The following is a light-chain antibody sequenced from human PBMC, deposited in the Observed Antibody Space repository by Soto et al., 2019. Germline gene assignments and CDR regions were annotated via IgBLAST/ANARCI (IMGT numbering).Light chain of an antibody. CDR2: DTS. Sequence: QAVVTQEPSLTVSPGGTVTLTCGSTTGAVTSSHYPYWFQQKPGQAPRTLIYDTSNKHSWTPARFSGSLLGGKAALTLAGAQTDDEADYYCCSYAGNSVWLFGGGTKLTVL. V-gene: IGLV7-46*01. CDR3: CSYAGNSVWL. CDR1: TGAVTSSHY. J-gene: IGLJ3*02.